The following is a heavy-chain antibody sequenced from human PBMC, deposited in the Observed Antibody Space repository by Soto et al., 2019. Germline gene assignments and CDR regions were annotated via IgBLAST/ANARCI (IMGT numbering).Heavy chain of an antibody. CDR3: AKDQDSSGWYRFSYYYGMDV. CDR1: GFTFSIYG. D-gene: IGHD6-19*01. Sequence: GGSLRLSCAASGFTFSIYGMHWVRQAPGKGLEWVAVISYDGSNKYYADSVKGRFTISRDNSKNTLYLQMNSLRAEDTAVYYCAKDQDSSGWYRFSYYYGMDVWGQGTTVTVSS. CDR2: ISYDGSNK. V-gene: IGHV3-30*18. J-gene: IGHJ6*02.